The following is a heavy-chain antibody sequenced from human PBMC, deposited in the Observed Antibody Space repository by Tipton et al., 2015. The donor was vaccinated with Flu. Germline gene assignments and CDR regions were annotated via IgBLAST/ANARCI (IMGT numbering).Heavy chain of an antibody. Sequence: QLVQSGAEVKKPGASVKVSCKASGYTFTSYGISWVRQAPGQGLEWTGWITAYNGNTNYAQKLQGRVTMTTDTSTSTAYMELRSLRSDDTAVYYCARDSSSSPTGDLDDYWGQGTLVTVSS. V-gene: IGHV1-18*04. CDR2: ITAYNGNT. CDR1: GYTFTSYG. J-gene: IGHJ4*02. D-gene: IGHD6-6*01. CDR3: ARDSSSSPTGDLDDY.